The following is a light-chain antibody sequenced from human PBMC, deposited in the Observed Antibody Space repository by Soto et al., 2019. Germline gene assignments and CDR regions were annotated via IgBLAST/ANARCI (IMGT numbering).Light chain of an antibody. CDR2: GAS. J-gene: IGKJ1*01. CDR3: QQYGSSPPWT. V-gene: IGKV3-20*01. Sequence: EIVLTQSPGILSLSPGDRATLSCRASQSVSSSYLAWYQQKPGQAPRLLIYGASSRATGIPDRFSGSGSGTDFTLTISRLEPEDFAVYYCQQYGSSPPWTFGQGTKVDIK. CDR1: QSVSSSY.